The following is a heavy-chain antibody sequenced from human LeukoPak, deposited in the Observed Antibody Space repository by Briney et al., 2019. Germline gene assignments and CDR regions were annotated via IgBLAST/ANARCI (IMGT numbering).Heavy chain of an antibody. CDR1: GFAFSSYA. CDR3: AKEIPSGEIAAAGIGCDY. V-gene: IGHV3-23*01. CDR2: ISGSGGST. D-gene: IGHD6-13*01. Sequence: GGSLRLSCAASGFAFSSYAMSWVRPAPGKGLEWVSAISGSGGSTYYADSVKGRFTISRDNSKNTLYLQMNRLRGEDTAVDYCAKEIPSGEIAAAGIGCDYWGQGTLVTVAS. J-gene: IGHJ4*02.